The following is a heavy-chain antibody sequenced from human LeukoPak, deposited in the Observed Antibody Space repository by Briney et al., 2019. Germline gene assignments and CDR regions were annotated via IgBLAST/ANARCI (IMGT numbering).Heavy chain of an antibody. CDR1: GYTFTTYG. V-gene: IGHV1-18*04. CDR2: ISAYNDNT. J-gene: IGHJ3*02. CDR3: ARDLALRGQGPGDAFDI. D-gene: IGHD3-10*01. Sequence: ASVKVSCEASGYTFTTYGIFWVRQAPGQGLEWLGWISAYNDNTNYAQKFQGRVTMTTDTSTSTAYMELRSLRSDDTALYYCARDLALRGQGPGDAFDIWGQGTMVTVSS.